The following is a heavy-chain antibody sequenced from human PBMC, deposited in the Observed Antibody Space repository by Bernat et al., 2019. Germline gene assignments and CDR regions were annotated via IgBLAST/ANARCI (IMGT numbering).Heavy chain of an antibody. Sequence: EVQLVESGGGLLKPGGSLRLSCASSGFTFSNAWMIWFLQAPWNGLDCVGRIKSKTDGGKIDYAETVEGRFTISRDDSKNTLYLKMNSLKTEDTAVYYCTTDKDTSGNYNGGRRGQWGQGTLVTVS. CDR2: IKSKTDGGKI. D-gene: IGHD3-22*01. CDR3: TTDKDTSGNYNGGRRGQ. J-gene: IGHJ4*02. V-gene: IGHV3-15*01. CDR1: GFTFSNAW.